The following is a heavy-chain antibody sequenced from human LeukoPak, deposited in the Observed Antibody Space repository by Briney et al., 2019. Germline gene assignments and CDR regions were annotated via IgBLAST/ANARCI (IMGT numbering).Heavy chain of an antibody. CDR1: GGSFIGYY. CDR3: ARGEVVTAILQGSDY. CDR2: INHSGST. D-gene: IGHD2-21*02. V-gene: IGHV4-34*01. Sequence: SETLSLTCAVYGGSFIGYYWSWIRQPPGRGPEWIAEINHSGSTNYNPSLKSRVTISVDTSKNQFSLKLSSVTAADTAVYYCARGEVVTAILQGSDYWGQGTLVTVSS. J-gene: IGHJ4*02.